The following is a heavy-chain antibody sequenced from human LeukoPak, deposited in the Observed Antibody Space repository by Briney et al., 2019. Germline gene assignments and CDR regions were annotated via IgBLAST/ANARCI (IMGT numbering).Heavy chain of an antibody. J-gene: IGHJ6*03. CDR3: ARSGRHRFFIVGATHHSDYMDV. Sequence: PSETLSLTCTVSGGSISSHYWSWIRQPPGKGLEWIGYIYYSGSTNYNPSLKSRVTISVDTSKNQFSLKLSSVTAADTAVYYCARSGRHRFFIVGATHHSDYMDVWGKGTTVTVSS. CDR1: GGSISSHY. CDR2: IYYSGST. D-gene: IGHD1-26*01. V-gene: IGHV4-59*11.